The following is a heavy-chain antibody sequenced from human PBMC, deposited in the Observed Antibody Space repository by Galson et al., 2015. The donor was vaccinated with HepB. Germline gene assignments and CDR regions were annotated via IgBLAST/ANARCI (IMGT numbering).Heavy chain of an antibody. CDR2: IWYDGSNK. D-gene: IGHD1-14*01. V-gene: IGHV3-33*01. CDR1: GFTFSSYG. Sequence: SLRLSCAASGFTFSSYGMHWVRQAPGKGLEWVAVIWYDGSNKYYADSVKGRFTISRDNSKNTLYLQMNSLRAEDTAVYYCAREPTANQPRAFDIWGQGTMVTVSS. CDR3: AREPTANQPRAFDI. J-gene: IGHJ3*02.